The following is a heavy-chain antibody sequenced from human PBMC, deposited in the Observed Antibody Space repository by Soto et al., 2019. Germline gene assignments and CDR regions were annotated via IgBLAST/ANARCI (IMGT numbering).Heavy chain of an antibody. CDR1: GGSFSGYY. CDR2: INHSGST. J-gene: IGHJ4*02. CDR3: ARQTGAPIIAEVDY. V-gene: IGHV4-34*01. Sequence: QVQLQQWGAGLLKPSETLSLTCAVYGGSFSGYYWSWIRQPPGKGLEWIGEINHSGSTNYNPSLTSRFTISVDTSKNQFSLKLSSVTAADTAVYYCARQTGAPIIAEVDYWGQGTLVTVSS. D-gene: IGHD3-10*01.